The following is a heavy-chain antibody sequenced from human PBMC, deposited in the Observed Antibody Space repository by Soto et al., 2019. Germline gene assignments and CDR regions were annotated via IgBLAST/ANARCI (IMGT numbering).Heavy chain of an antibody. D-gene: IGHD5-18*01. V-gene: IGHV4-34*01. CDR1: GGSFSGYY. J-gene: IGHJ4*02. CDR2: INHSGST. Sequence: SETLSLTCAVYGGSFSGYYWSWIRQPPGKGLEWIGEINHSGSTNYNPSLKSRVTISVDTSKNQFSLKLSSVTAADTAVYYCARDHPHSYGIYYFDYWGKGTLVTVAS. CDR3: ARDHPHSYGIYYFDY.